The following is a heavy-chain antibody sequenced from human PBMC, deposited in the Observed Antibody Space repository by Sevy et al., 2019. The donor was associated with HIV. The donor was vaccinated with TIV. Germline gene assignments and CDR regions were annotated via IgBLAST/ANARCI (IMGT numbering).Heavy chain of an antibody. CDR3: ARLGEDSGYDFNYYYYGMDV. V-gene: IGHV4-39*01. CDR2: IYYSVST. D-gene: IGHD5-12*01. Sequence: SETLSLTCTVSGGSISSSSYYWGWIRQPPGKGLECIGSIYYSVSTYYNPSLKSRVTISVDTSKNQFSLKLSSVTAADTAVYYCARLGEDSGYDFNYYYYGMDVWGQGTTVTVSS. J-gene: IGHJ6*02. CDR1: GGSISSSSYY.